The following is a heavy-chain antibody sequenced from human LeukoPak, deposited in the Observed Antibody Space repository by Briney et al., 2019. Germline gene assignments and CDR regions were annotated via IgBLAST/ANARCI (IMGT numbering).Heavy chain of an antibody. D-gene: IGHD3/OR15-3a*01. J-gene: IGHJ5*01. V-gene: IGHV5-51*01. CDR2: IYPGDSDT. CDR3: AGKGPAGGKLDLVGP. CDR1: GYSFTSYW. Sequence: GESLKISCQGSGYSFTSYWIGWVRQMPGKGLEWMGIIYPGDSDTRYSPSFQGQVTISADKSISTAYLQWSSLKASDTAMYYCAGKGPAGGKLDLVGPLGQGTPGTVPP.